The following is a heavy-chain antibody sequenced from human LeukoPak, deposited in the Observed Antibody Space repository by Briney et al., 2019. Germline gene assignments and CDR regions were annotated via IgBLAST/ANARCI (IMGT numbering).Heavy chain of an antibody. V-gene: IGHV3-33*08. Sequence: GGSLRLSCAASGFTFSSFAMSWVRQAPGKGLEWVAVIWNNGINKYYAESVKGRFTISRDNSKNTLYLQMNSLRAEDTAVYYCARDGGHGGYDYAMDLWGQGTMVTVSS. CDR1: GFTFSSFA. CDR3: ARDGGHGGYDYAMDL. J-gene: IGHJ3*01. CDR2: IWNNGINK. D-gene: IGHD5-12*01.